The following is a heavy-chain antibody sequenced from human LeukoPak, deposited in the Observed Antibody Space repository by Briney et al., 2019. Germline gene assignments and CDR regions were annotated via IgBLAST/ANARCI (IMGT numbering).Heavy chain of an antibody. Sequence: PSETLSLTWAVYGGSFSGYYWSWIRQPPGKGLEWIGEINHSGSTNYNPSLKGRVTISVDTSKNQFSLKLSSVTAADTAVYYCARAGSRGGIFDYWGQGTLVTVSS. CDR3: ARAGSRGGIFDY. CDR1: GGSFSGYY. J-gene: IGHJ4*02. V-gene: IGHV4-34*01. CDR2: INHSGST. D-gene: IGHD3-10*01.